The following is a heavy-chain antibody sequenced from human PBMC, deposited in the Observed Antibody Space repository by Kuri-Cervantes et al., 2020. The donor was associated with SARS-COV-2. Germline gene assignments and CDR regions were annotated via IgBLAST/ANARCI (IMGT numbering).Heavy chain of an antibody. D-gene: IGHD6-13*01. Sequence: SETLSLTCTVSGGSISSSLYHWGWVRQPPGQGLEWIGSIYYSGSTYYNPSLNSRVTISVDTSKNQFSLRLTSVTAADSAVYYCTRDFHASSWYYYMDVWGKGTTVTVSS. V-gene: IGHV4-39*02. CDR1: GGSISSSLYH. J-gene: IGHJ6*03. CDR3: TRDFHASSWYYYMDV. CDR2: IYYSGST.